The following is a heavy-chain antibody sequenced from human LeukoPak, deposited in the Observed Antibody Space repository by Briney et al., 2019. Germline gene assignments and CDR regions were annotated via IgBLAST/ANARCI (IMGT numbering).Heavy chain of an antibody. J-gene: IGHJ4*02. CDR1: GYTFTSYG. Sequence: ASVKVSCKASGYTFTSYGISWVRQAPGQGLEWMGWISAYNGNTNYAQKLQGRVTMTTDTSTSTAYMELRSLRSDDTAVYYCARDQFPGYSGGWVNDYWGQGTLVTVSS. CDR3: ARDQFPGYSGGWVNDY. D-gene: IGHD6-19*01. V-gene: IGHV1-18*01. CDR2: ISAYNGNT.